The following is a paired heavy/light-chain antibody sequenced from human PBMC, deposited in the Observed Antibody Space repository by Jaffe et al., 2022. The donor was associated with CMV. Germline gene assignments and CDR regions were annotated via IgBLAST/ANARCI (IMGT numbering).Light chain of an antibody. CDR1: SGSIASNS. CDR2: ENH. Sequence: FMLTQPHSVSESPGKTVTISCTRTSGSIASNSVQWYQQRPGSAPTTVIYENHQRPSGLPDRFSGSIDRSSNSASLTISGLKTEDEADYYCQSYDTSIVVFGGGTKLTVL. CDR3: QSYDTSIVV. V-gene: IGLV6-57*04. J-gene: IGLJ3*02.
Heavy chain of an antibody. CDR1: GGSISSSTYY. CDR3: ARQRGGFYDYVWGNYRPDVNYFDL. D-gene: IGHD3-16*02. J-gene: IGHJ4*02. V-gene: IGHV4-39*01. CDR2: IYFSGTT. Sequence: QVQLQESGPRLVKPSETLSLTCTVSGGSISSSTYYWGWIRQPPGKGLEWIGSIYFSGTTYYNPSLKSRVIISDDTSKNQFSLKVNSVAAADTAVYYCARQRGGFYDYVWGNYRPDVNYFDLWGQGTLVTVSS.